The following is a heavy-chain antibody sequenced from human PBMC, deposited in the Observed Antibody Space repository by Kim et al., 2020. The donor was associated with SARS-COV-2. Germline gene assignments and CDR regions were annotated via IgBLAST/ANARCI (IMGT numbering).Heavy chain of an antibody. CDR1: GFTFSSYS. Sequence: GGSLRLSCAASGFTFSSYSMNWVRQAPGKGLEWVSSISSSSSYIYYADSVKGRFTISRDNAKNSLYLQMNSLRAEDTAVYYCARVLYYYGSGSYLFDAFDIWGQGTMFTVSS. D-gene: IGHD3-10*01. CDR3: ARVLYYYGSGSYLFDAFDI. V-gene: IGHV3-21*01. CDR2: ISSSSSYI. J-gene: IGHJ3*02.